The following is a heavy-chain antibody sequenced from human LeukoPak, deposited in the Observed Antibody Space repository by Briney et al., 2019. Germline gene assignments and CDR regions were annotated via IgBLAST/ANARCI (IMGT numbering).Heavy chain of an antibody. CDR1: GGSISSSNW. CDR3: ARAPDGICTTITCYKRDASDI. J-gene: IGHJ3*02. V-gene: IGHV4-4*02. D-gene: IGHD2-8*01. CDR2: IYHSGST. Sequence: SGTLSLTCAVSGGSISSSNWWSWVRQPPGKGLEWIGEIYHSGSTNYNPSLKSRVTISVDKSKNQFSLKLSSVTAADTAVYYCARAPDGICTTITCYKRDASDIWGQGTMVTVSS.